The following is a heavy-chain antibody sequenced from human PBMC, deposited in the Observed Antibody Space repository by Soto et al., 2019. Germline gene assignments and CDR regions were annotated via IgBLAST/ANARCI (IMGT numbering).Heavy chain of an antibody. CDR2: VYWNDDK. V-gene: IGHV2-5*01. Sequence: QITLKESGPTLVKPTQTLTLTCTLSGFSLSTNGVGVGWVRQPPGKALEWVALVYWNDDKRYSPSLKSRLTITKDTSKNQVVLTMTNMDPADTGTYYCAHYTVAHPLKYGMDVWGQGTTVTVSS. CDR1: GFSLSTNGVG. J-gene: IGHJ6*02. CDR3: AHYTVAHPLKYGMDV. D-gene: IGHD2-15*01.